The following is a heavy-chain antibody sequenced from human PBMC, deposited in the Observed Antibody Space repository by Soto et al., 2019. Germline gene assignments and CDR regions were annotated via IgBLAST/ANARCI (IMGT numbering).Heavy chain of an antibody. Sequence: GGSLRLSCAASGFTFSSYAMHWVRQAPGKGLEWVAVISYDGSNKYYADSVKGRFTISRDNSKNTLYLQMNSLRAEDTAVYYCARSGIQLWLRDGRYYDILTGPEDVYYYGMDVWGQGTTVTVSS. J-gene: IGHJ6*02. CDR2: ISYDGSNK. V-gene: IGHV3-30-3*01. CDR1: GFTFSSYA. CDR3: ARSGIQLWLRDGRYYDILTGPEDVYYYGMDV. D-gene: IGHD3-9*01.